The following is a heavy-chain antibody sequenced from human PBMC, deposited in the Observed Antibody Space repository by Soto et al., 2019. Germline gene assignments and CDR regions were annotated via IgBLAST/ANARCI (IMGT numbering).Heavy chain of an antibody. V-gene: IGHV4-34*01. J-gene: IGHJ4*02. CDR2: INCRGST. CDR1: GWSFIGDY. Sequence: SETLSLTCAVYGWSFIGDYWSWLRQPPGKGLEWIGEINCRGSTKYNPSLKSRVTISVDTSKNQFSLKLSSVTAADTAVYYCARAKSTYGDYLFDYWGQGTLVTVSS. D-gene: IGHD4-17*01. CDR3: ARAKSTYGDYLFDY.